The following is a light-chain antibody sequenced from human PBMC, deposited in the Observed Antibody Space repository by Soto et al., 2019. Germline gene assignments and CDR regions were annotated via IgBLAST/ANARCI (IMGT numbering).Light chain of an antibody. CDR1: QGIRTE. CDR3: LQDYSYPRT. Sequence: AIQMTQSPSSLSASVGDRVTITCRASQGIRTELGWYQQRPGKAPNLLIYGSSTLPDGVPSRFSGSGSGTDFPLTISSLQPEDFATYYCLQDYSYPRTFGQGTKVEIK. CDR2: GSS. V-gene: IGKV1-6*01. J-gene: IGKJ1*01.